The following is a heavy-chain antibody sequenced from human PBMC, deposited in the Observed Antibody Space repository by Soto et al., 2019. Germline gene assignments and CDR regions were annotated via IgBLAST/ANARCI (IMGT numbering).Heavy chain of an antibody. CDR3: AREHDGEYGAFDT. V-gene: IGHV3-33*01. CDR1: GFTFSSYG. D-gene: IGHD4-17*01. CDR2: IWYDGSNK. J-gene: IGHJ3*02. Sequence: GGSLRLSCAASGFTFSSYGMHWVRQAPGKGLEWVAVIWYDGSNKYYADSVKGRFTISRDNSKNTLYLQMNSLRAEDTAVYYCAREHDGEYGAFDTWGQGTMVTVS.